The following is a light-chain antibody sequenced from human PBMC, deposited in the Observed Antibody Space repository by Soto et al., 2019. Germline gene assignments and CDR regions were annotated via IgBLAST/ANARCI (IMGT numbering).Light chain of an antibody. J-gene: IGKJ1*01. V-gene: IGKV3-15*01. CDR2: GAS. CDR1: QSISSN. CDR3: HQYNNWLRWT. Sequence: EIVMTQSPATLSVSPGERATLSCRASQSISSNLAWYQQKPGQSPRLLIYGASTRATGIPARFSGSGSGTEFTLTISSLQSEDCAVYYCHQYNNWLRWTFGQGTKVEIK.